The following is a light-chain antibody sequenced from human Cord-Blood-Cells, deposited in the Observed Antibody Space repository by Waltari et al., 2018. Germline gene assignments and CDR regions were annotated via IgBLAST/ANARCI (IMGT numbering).Light chain of an antibody. CDR2: GAS. CDR3: QQYGSSPRT. J-gene: IGKJ1*01. V-gene: IGKV3-20*01. CDR1: QSVSSSY. Sequence: EFVLTQSPGTLSLSPVERATLSCRASQSVSSSYLAWYQQKPGQAPRLLIYGASSRATGIPDRFSGSGSGTDFTLTISRLEPEDFAVYYCQQYGSSPRTFGQGTKVEIK.